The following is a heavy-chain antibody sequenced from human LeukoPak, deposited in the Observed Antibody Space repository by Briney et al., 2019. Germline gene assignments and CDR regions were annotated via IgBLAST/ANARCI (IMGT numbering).Heavy chain of an antibody. CDR1: GYTFTGYY. CDR3: ARSYYDILTGSTGVAWFDP. J-gene: IGHJ5*02. Sequence: ASVKVSCKASGYTFTGYYMHWVRQAPGQGLEWMGWINPNSGGTNYAQKFQGRVTMTRDTSISTAYMELSRLRSDDTAVYYCARSYYDILTGSTGVAWFDPWGQGTLVTVSS. V-gene: IGHV1-2*02. D-gene: IGHD3-9*01. CDR2: INPNSGGT.